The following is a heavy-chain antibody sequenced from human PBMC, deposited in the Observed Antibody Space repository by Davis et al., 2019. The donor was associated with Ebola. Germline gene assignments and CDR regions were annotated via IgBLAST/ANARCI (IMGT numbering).Heavy chain of an antibody. V-gene: IGHV4-34*01. CDR1: GGSFSGYY. CDR3: ARSRRRTAFDP. Sequence: SETLSLTCAVYGGSFSGYYWSWIRQPPGKGLEWIGEINHSGSTNYNPSLKSRVTISVDTSKNQFSLKLSSVTAADTAVYYCARSRRRTAFDPWGQGTLVTVSS. CDR2: INHSGST. J-gene: IGHJ5*02.